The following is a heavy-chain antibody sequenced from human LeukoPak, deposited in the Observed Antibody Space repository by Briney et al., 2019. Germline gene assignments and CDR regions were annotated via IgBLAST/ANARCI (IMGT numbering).Heavy chain of an antibody. CDR1: GFTFSSYA. D-gene: IGHD2-15*01. CDR3: AKEGGDIVVVVAATHSDY. J-gene: IGHJ4*02. V-gene: IGHV3-23*01. CDR2: ISGSGGST. Sequence: GGSLRLSCAASGFTFSSYAMSWVRQAPGKGLEWVSAISGSGGSTYYADSVKGRFTISRDNSKNMLYLQMNSLRAEDTAVYYCAKEGGDIVVVVAATHSDYWGQGTLVTVSS.